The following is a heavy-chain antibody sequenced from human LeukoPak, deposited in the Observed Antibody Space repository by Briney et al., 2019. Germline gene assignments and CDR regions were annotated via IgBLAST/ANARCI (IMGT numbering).Heavy chain of an antibody. CDR2: ISGSGGST. CDR1: GFTFSSYA. J-gene: IGHJ3*02. D-gene: IGHD5-18*01. CDR3: AKESTRGYSYGYQDAFDI. V-gene: IGHV3-23*01. Sequence: PGGSLRLSCAASGFTFSSYAMSWVRQAPGKGLEWVSAISGSGGSTYYADSVKGRFTISRDNSKNTLYLQMNSLRAGDTAVYYCAKESTRGYSYGYQDAFDIWGQGTMVTVSS.